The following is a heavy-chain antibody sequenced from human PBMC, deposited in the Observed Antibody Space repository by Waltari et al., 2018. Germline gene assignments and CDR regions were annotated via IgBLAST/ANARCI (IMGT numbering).Heavy chain of an antibody. Sequence: QVQLQQWGAGLLKPSETLSLTCDVYGGSFSDYYWSWIRQPPGKGLEWIGEIHHSGNTNYNPSLKSRFIVSIDTSKDQFSLKLTSVTAADTAVYYCARLVVVRSAVGAYYFDYWGQGTLVTVSS. CDR1: GGSFSDYY. CDR3: ARLVVVRSAVGAYYFDY. D-gene: IGHD2-15*01. J-gene: IGHJ4*02. V-gene: IGHV4-34*02. CDR2: IHHSGNT.